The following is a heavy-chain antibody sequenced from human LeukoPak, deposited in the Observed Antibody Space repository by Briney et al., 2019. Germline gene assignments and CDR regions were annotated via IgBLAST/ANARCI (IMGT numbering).Heavy chain of an antibody. D-gene: IGHD6-19*01. CDR3: ARVGSGWYEGYFDY. V-gene: IGHV4-61*01. CDR1: GYSISSGYY. Sequence: PSETLSLTCTVSGYSISSGYYWGWIRQPPGKGLEWIGYIYYSGSTNYNPSLKSRVTISVDTSKNQFSLKLSSVTAADTAVYYCARVGSGWYEGYFDYWGQGTLVTVSS. CDR2: IYYSGST. J-gene: IGHJ4*02.